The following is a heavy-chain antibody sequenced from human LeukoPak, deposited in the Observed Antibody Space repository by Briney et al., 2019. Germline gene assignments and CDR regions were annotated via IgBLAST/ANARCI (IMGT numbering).Heavy chain of an antibody. V-gene: IGHV1-69*04. Sequence: SVKVSCKASGGTFSSYAISWVRQAPGQGLEWMGRIIPILGIANYAQKFQGRVTITADKSTSTAYMELSSLRSEDTAVYYCASSLLGYYDSSGYHDAFDIWGQGTMVTVSS. D-gene: IGHD3-22*01. CDR1: GGTFSSYA. J-gene: IGHJ3*02. CDR3: ASSLLGYYDSSGYHDAFDI. CDR2: IIPILGIA.